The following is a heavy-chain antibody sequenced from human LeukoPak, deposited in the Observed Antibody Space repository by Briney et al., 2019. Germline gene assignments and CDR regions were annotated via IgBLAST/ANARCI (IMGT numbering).Heavy chain of an antibody. V-gene: IGHV3-53*01. Sequence: PGGSLRLPCAASGLTVSRTYVSWARHAPGKGLEWVSVIYGGGRTYYAVSLKGRFTIFRDESKNTVYLQMNSLRAEDTAVYYCARDRLRTNYNVDWGENTLLTVPS. CDR3: ARDRLRTNYNVD. D-gene: IGHD2-8*01. CDR2: IYGGGRT. CDR1: GLTVSRTY. J-gene: IGHJ1*01.